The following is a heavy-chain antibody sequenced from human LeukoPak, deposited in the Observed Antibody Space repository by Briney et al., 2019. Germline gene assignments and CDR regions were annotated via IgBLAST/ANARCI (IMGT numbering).Heavy chain of an antibody. D-gene: IGHD3-3*01. CDR1: GGTFSSYA. V-gene: IGHV1-69*06. CDR3: ARRPLERMAGSWFDP. Sequence: SVKVSCKASGGTFSSYAISWVRQAPGQGLEWMGGIIPIFGTANYAQKFQGRVTITADKSTSTAYMELSSLRSEDTAVYYCARRPLERMAGSWFDPWGQGTLVTVSS. J-gene: IGHJ5*02. CDR2: IIPIFGTA.